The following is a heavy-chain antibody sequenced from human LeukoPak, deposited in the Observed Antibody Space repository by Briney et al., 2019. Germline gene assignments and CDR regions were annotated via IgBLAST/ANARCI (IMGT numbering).Heavy chain of an antibody. CDR1: GYTLTEIS. CDR2: FDPEEGET. V-gene: IGHV1-24*01. CDR3: VSDPITMIRGVIIEGFDP. Sequence: ASVKVSCKVSGYTLTEISMHWVRQAPGKGLEWMGGFDPEEGETIYAQKFQGRVTMTEDTSTDTAYMELSSLRSEDTAVFYCVSDPITMIRGVIIEGFDPRGQGTLVTVSS. J-gene: IGHJ5*02. D-gene: IGHD3-10*01.